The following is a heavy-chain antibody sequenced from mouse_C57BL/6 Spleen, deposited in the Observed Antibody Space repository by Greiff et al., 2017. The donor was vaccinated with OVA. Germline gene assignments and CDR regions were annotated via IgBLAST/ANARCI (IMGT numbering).Heavy chain of an antibody. V-gene: IGHV5-17*01. CDR3: AQRGRGYAMDY. D-gene: IGHD4-1*02. CDR1: GFTFSDYG. Sequence: EVKLVESGGGLVKPGGSLNLSCAASGFTFSDYGMHWVRQAPEKGLEWVAYISSGSSTIYYADTVKGRFTISRDNAKNTLFLQMTSLRSEDTAMYYCAQRGRGYAMDYWGQGTSVTVSS. CDR2: ISSGSSTI. J-gene: IGHJ4*01.